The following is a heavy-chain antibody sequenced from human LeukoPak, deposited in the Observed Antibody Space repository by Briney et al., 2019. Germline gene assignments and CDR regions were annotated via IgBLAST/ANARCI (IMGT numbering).Heavy chain of an antibody. CDR2: ISSSGGTI. D-gene: IGHD4-23*01. CDR1: GFTFSSYE. CDR3: ARGWRWLDY. V-gene: IGHV3-48*03. Sequence: GGSLRLSCAASGFTFSSYEMNWVRQAPRKGLEWVSYISSSGGTIYYADSVRGRFTISRDNAKNSLYLQMNSLRAEDTAVYYCARGWRWLDYWGQGTLVTVSS. J-gene: IGHJ4*02.